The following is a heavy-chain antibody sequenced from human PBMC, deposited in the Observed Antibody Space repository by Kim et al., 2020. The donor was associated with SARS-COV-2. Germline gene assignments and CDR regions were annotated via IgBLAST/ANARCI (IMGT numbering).Heavy chain of an antibody. CDR2: IYYSGST. CDR3: ARQLWFGELFPFDY. J-gene: IGHJ4*02. CDR1: GGSISSSSYY. D-gene: IGHD3-10*01. Sequence: SETLSLTCTVSGGSISSSSYYWGWIRQPPGKGLEWIGSIYYSGSTYYNPSLKSRVTISVDTSKNQFSLKLSSVTAADTAVYYCARQLWFGELFPFDYWGQGTLVTVSS. V-gene: IGHV4-39*01.